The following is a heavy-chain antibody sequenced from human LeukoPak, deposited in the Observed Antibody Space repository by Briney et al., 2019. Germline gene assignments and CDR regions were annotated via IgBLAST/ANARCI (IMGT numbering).Heavy chain of an antibody. CDR2: IYWNDDK. CDR3: AGIVVEPTAIPGFDY. D-gene: IGHD2-2*02. CDR1: GFSLGTGGVG. Sequence: SGPTLVKPTQTLTLTCTFSGFSLGTGGVGVGWIRQPPGKALEWLALIYWNDDKRYGPSLKSRLTITKDTSKNQVVLTMTNMDPVDTATYYCAGIVVEPTAIPGFDYWGQGTLVTVSS. V-gene: IGHV2-5*01. J-gene: IGHJ4*02.